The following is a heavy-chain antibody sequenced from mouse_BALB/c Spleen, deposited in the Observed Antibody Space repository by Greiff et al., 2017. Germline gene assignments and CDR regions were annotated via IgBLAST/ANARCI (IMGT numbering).Heavy chain of an antibody. CDR2: IYPGDGDT. V-gene: IGHV1-87*01. J-gene: IGHJ4*01. D-gene: IGHD1-3*01. CDR3: ARRELYYAMDY. CDR1: GYTFTSYW. Sequence: VQLQQSGAELARPGASVKLSCKASGYTFTSYWMQWVKQRPGQGLEWIGAIYPGDGDTRYTQKFKGKATLTADKSSSTAYMQLSSLASEDSAVYYCARRELYYAMDYWGQGTSVTVSS.